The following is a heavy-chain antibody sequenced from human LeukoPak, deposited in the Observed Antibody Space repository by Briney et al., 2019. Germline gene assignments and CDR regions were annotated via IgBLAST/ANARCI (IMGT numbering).Heavy chain of an antibody. CDR2: IYYSGST. Sequence: PSETLSLTCTVSGGSISSSSYYWGWIRQPPGKGLEWIGSIYYSGSTYYNPSLKSRVTISVDTSKNQFSLKLSSVTAADTAVYYCARRRQIGYSYGYDPDAFDIRGQGTMVTVSS. J-gene: IGHJ3*02. D-gene: IGHD5-18*01. V-gene: IGHV4-39*01. CDR3: ARRRQIGYSYGYDPDAFDI. CDR1: GGSISSSSYY.